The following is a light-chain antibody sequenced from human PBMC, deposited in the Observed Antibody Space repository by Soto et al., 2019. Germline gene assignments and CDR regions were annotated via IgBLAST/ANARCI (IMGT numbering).Light chain of an antibody. J-gene: IGKJ3*01. Sequence: EIVLTQSPTTLSLSPGEGATLSCRASQSVSRFLAWFQQKPGQAPRLLIYDASNRATGIPARFSGSESGTDFTLTISSLEPEDFAVYYCQQRSNWPLTFGPGTKVDMK. CDR1: QSVSRF. CDR3: QQRSNWPLT. V-gene: IGKV3-11*01. CDR2: DAS.